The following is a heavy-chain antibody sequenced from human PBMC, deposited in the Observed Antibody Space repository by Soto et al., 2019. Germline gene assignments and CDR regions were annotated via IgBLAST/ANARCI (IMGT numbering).Heavy chain of an antibody. Sequence: ASVKVSCKASGYTFTSYYMHWVRQAPGQGLEWMGIINPSGGSTSYAQKFQGRVTMTRDTSTSTVYMELSSLRSEDTAVYYCARAYPKYCSGGSCSPTWVHYYYGMDVWGQGTTVTVSS. V-gene: IGHV1-46*01. D-gene: IGHD2-15*01. CDR3: ARAYPKYCSGGSCSPTWVHYYYGMDV. CDR1: GYTFTSYY. CDR2: INPSGGST. J-gene: IGHJ6*02.